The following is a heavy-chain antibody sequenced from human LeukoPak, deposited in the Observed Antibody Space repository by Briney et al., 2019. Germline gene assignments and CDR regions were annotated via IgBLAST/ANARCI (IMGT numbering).Heavy chain of an antibody. CDR1: GYTFTSYD. V-gene: IGHV1-8*01. D-gene: IGHD1-26*01. Sequence: GASVKVSCTASGYTFTSYDIHWVRQATGQGLAWLGWMNPNSGNTGYAQKFQGRVTMTRNTSISTAYMELSSPRSEDTAVYYCARGSGGSYIGFDYWGQGTLVTVSS. J-gene: IGHJ4*02. CDR3: ARGSGGSYIGFDY. CDR2: MNPNSGNT.